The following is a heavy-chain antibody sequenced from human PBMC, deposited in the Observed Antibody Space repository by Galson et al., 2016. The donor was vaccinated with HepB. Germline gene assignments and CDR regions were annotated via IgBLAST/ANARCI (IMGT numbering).Heavy chain of an antibody. J-gene: IGHJ4*02. CDR3: ARGEWFGELSLDY. D-gene: IGHD3-10*01. CDR1: GGSISSGDQY. CDR2: INYSGTT. Sequence: TLSLTCTVSGGSISSGDQYWSWIRQHPGKGLEWIGYINYSGTTYYNPSLKSRVTISVDTSKNQFSLKLSSVTAADTAVYYCARGEWFGELSLDYWGQGTLVTVSS. V-gene: IGHV4-31*03.